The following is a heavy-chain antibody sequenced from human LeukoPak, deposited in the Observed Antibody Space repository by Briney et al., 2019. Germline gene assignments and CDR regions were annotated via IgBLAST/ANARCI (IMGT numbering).Heavy chain of an antibody. J-gene: IGHJ4*02. CDR3: ARVRDGYNYVFVF. Sequence: GGSLRLSCAASGFTFDDYAMHWVRQAQGKGLEWVARISWNSVRVDYADSVKGRFTIARDNFKNTLFLQMNSLRAEDTAVYYCARVRDGYNYVFVFWGQGTLVTVSS. CDR1: GFTFDDYA. CDR2: ISWNSVRV. V-gene: IGHV3-9*01. D-gene: IGHD5-24*01.